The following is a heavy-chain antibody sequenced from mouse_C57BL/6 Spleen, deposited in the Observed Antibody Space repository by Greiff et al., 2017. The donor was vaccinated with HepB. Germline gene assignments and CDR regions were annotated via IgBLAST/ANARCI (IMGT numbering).Heavy chain of an antibody. J-gene: IGHJ4*01. D-gene: IGHD1-1*01. Sequence: VQLQQSGAELVRPGASVTLSCKASGYTFTDYEMHWVKQTPVHGLEWIGAIDPETGGTAYNQKFKGKAILTADKSSSTAYMELRSLTSEDSAVYYCTRGFGRGISPYYYAMDYWGQGTSVTVSA. CDR1: GYTFTDYE. CDR2: IDPETGGT. V-gene: IGHV1-15*01. CDR3: TRGFGRGISPYYYAMDY.